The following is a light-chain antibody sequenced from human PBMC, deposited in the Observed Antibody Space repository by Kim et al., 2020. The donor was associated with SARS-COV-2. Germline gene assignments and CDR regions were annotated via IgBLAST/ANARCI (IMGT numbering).Light chain of an antibody. CDR3: QQHNDWPPLT. Sequence: EVVMTQSPATLSVSPGERATLSCRASQSVSSNLAWYQQKPGQAPRLLIYGASTRATDIPARFSGSGSGTEFTLTISSLQSEDYAIYYYQQHNDWPPLTFGGGTKVDIK. CDR2: GAS. V-gene: IGKV3-15*01. CDR1: QSVSSN. J-gene: IGKJ4*01.